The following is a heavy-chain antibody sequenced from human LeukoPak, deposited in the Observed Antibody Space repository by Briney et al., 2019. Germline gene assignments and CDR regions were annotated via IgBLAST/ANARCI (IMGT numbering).Heavy chain of an antibody. CDR3: AKGNIVLMVYAPSVDY. V-gene: IGHV3-23*01. Sequence: PGGSLRLSCAASGFTFSSYAMNWVRQAPGKGLEWVSAIGGSGGITYYADSVKGRFTISRDNSKNTLYLQMNSLRAEDTAVYYCAKGNIVLMVYAPSVDYWGQGTLVTVSS. D-gene: IGHD2-8*01. J-gene: IGHJ4*02. CDR1: GFTFSSYA. CDR2: IGGSGGIT.